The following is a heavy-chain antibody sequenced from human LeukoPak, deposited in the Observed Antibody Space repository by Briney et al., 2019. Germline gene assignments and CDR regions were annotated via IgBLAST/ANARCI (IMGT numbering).Heavy chain of an antibody. J-gene: IGHJ4*02. V-gene: IGHV3-30*02. CDR2: IRYDGSNK. Sequence: PGGSLRLSCAASGFTFSSYGMHWVGQAPGKGLEWVAFIRYDGSNKYYADSVKGRFTISRDNSMNTLYLQMNSLRAEDTAVYYCAKDRDSGWYLDYWGQGTLVTVSS. D-gene: IGHD6-19*01. CDR3: AKDRDSGWYLDY. CDR1: GFTFSSYG.